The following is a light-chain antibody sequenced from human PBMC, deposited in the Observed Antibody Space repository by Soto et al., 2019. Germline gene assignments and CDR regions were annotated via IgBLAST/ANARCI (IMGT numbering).Light chain of an antibody. CDR1: SSNIGAGYD. V-gene: IGLV1-40*01. J-gene: IGLJ1*01. Sequence: QSVLTQPPSVSGAPGQRVTISCTGSSSNIGAGYDVHWYQQFPGTAPKPLIYGNINRPSEVPDRFAGSRSGTSASLAITGLQAEDESDYYCQSYDNSLSGSNYVFGTGTKLTVL. CDR3: QSYDNSLSGSNYV. CDR2: GNI.